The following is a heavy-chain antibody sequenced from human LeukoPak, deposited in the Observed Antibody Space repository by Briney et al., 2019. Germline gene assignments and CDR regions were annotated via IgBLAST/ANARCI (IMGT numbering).Heavy chain of an antibody. CDR1: GFTFSSYA. V-gene: IGHV3-23*01. J-gene: IGHJ4*02. CDR2: ISGSGGST. CDR3: AKGGTVTKRGDYFDY. D-gene: IGHD4-17*01. Sequence: GGSLGLSCAASGFTFSSYAMSWVRQAPGKGLEWVSAISGSGGSTYYADSVKGRFTISRDNSKNTLYLQMNSLRAEDTAVYYCAKGGTVTKRGDYFDYWGQGTLVTVSS.